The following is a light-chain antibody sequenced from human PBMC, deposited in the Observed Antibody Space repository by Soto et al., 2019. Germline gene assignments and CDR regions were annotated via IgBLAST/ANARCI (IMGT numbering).Light chain of an antibody. CDR3: SSYTSISTPYV. CDR2: EVS. J-gene: IGLJ1*01. Sequence: QSALTQPASVSGSPGQSITISCTGTSSDVGAYNYVSWYQQHPGKAPKLRIYEVSNRPSGVSNRFSGSKSGNTASLTISGLQAEDEADYYCSSYTSISTPYVFGTGTKVTVL. V-gene: IGLV2-14*01. CDR1: SSDVGAYNY.